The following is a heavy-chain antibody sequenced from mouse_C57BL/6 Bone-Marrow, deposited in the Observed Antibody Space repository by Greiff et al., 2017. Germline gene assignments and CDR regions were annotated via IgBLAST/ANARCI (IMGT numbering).Heavy chain of an antibody. CDR3: ARRITTVLDY. V-gene: IGHV1-55*01. Sequence: QVQLQQPGAELVKPGASVKMSCKASGYTFTSYWITWVKQRPGQGLEWIGDIYPGSGSTNSNEKFKSKATLTVDTSSSTAYMQLSSLTSEDAAVYYCARRITTVLDYWGQGTTLTVSS. J-gene: IGHJ2*01. D-gene: IGHD1-1*01. CDR1: GYTFTSYW. CDR2: IYPGSGST.